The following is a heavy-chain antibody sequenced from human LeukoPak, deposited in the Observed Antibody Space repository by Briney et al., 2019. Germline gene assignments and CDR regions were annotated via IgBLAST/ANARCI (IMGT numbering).Heavy chain of an antibody. CDR3: AKVAGDWQHIVVVPAHFDY. V-gene: IGHV3-23*01. CDR1: GFTFSSYA. CDR2: ISGSGGST. D-gene: IGHD2-2*01. J-gene: IGHJ4*01. Sequence: SGGSLRLSCAASGFTFSSYAMSWVRQAPGKGLEWVSAISGSGGSTYYADSVKGRFTISRDNSKNTLYLQMNSLSAEDTAVYSCAKVAGDWQHIVVVPAHFDYWGHGTLVTVSS.